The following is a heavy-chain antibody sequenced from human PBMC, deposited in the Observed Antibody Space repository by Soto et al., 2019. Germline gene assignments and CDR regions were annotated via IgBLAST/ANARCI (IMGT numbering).Heavy chain of an antibody. CDR2: IMQDGSDK. CDR1: GFSLSTSW. CDR3: ASKRLYFYGLEV. Sequence: EVQLVESGGGLVQPGGSLRLSCTASGFSLSTSWMTWVRQAPGKGLEWVANIMQDGSDKYYVDSVKGRFTISRDNAKNSLYLQMTSLRAEDTAVYYCASKRLYFYGLEVWGQGTTVTVSS. V-gene: IGHV3-7*01. J-gene: IGHJ6*02.